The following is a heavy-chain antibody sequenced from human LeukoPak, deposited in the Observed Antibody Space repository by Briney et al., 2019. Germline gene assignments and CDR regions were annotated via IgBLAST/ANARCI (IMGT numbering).Heavy chain of an antibody. CDR1: GGSISSYY. D-gene: IGHD6-13*01. J-gene: IGHJ5*02. V-gene: IGHV4-59*01. CDR3: ASLGCGIAAAGTCNWFDP. Sequence: PSETLSLTCTVSGGSISSYYWSWIRQPPGKGLEWIGYINYSGSTNYNPSLKSRVTISVDTSKNQFSLKLSSVTAADTAVYYCASLGCGIAAAGTCNWFDPWGQGTLVTVSS. CDR2: INYSGST.